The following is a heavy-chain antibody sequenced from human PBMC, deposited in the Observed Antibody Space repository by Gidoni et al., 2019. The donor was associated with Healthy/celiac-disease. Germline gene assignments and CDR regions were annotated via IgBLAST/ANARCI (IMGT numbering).Heavy chain of an antibody. CDR2: ISGSGGST. J-gene: IGHJ6*02. CDR3: AKGPTAPYCGSTSCYHAYYYGMDV. CDR1: GFTFSSYA. Sequence: EVQLLESGGGLVQPGGSLRLACAASGFTFSSYAMTWVRQAPGKGLEWVSAISGSGGSTYYADSVKGRFTISRDNSKNTLYLQRNSLRAEDTAVYYCAKGPTAPYCGSTSCYHAYYYGMDVWGQGTTVTVSS. V-gene: IGHV3-23*01. D-gene: IGHD2-2*01.